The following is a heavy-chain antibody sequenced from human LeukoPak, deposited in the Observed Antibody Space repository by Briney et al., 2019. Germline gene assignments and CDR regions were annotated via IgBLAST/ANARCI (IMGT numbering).Heavy chain of an antibody. D-gene: IGHD6-19*01. V-gene: IGHV1-69*01. Sequence: EASVKVSCKASGGTLSSYAMSWVRQAPGQGLEWMGGIIPIFGTANYAQTSQGRVTITADESTSTAYMELSSLRSEDTAVYYCARDDIAVAGTGPFDYWGQGTLVTVSS. CDR1: GGTLSSYA. J-gene: IGHJ4*02. CDR3: ARDDIAVAGTGPFDY. CDR2: IIPIFGTA.